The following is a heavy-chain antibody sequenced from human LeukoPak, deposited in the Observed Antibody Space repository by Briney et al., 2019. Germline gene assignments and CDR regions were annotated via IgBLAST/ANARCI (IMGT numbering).Heavy chain of an antibody. D-gene: IGHD3-10*01. CDR1: GYTLTELS. CDR2: FDPEDGET. CDR3: ATETSRVRGKYYFDY. V-gene: IGHV1-24*01. J-gene: IGHJ4*02. Sequence: GASVKVSCKVSGYTLTELSMHWVRQAPGKGLEWMGGFDPEDGETIYAQKFQGRVTMTEDTSTDTAYLELSSLRSEDTAVYYCATETSRVRGKYYFDYWGQGTLVTVSS.